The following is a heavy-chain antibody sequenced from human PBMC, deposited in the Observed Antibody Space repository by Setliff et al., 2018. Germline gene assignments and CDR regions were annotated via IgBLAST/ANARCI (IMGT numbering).Heavy chain of an antibody. CDR3: ARGRMRGSCSGPSCTYDPFAN. Sequence: PSETLSLTCAVSGGSISSGSYYWSWIRQPAGKGLEWVGRLHTSGSTNYNPSLKGRVTISVDTSRNQFSLNLTSVTAADTALYYCARGRMRGSCSGPSCTYDPFANWGQGTPVTVSS. CDR2: LHTSGST. D-gene: IGHD2-2*01. V-gene: IGHV4-61*02. J-gene: IGHJ3*02. CDR1: GGSISSGSYY.